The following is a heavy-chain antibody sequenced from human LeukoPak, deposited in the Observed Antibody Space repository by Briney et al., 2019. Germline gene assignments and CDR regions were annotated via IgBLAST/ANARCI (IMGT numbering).Heavy chain of an antibody. CDR2: IYSGGST. D-gene: IGHD6-19*01. CDR1: GFTVSSNY. V-gene: IGHV3-66*01. CDR3: ATEAERPGYSGGLGFDY. J-gene: IGHJ4*02. Sequence: GGSLRLSCTASGFTVSSNYMNWVRQAPGKGLEWVSVIYSGGSTHYADSVKGRFTVSRDNSKNALYLQMNSLRAEDTAVYYCATEAERPGYSGGLGFDYWGQGTLVTVSS.